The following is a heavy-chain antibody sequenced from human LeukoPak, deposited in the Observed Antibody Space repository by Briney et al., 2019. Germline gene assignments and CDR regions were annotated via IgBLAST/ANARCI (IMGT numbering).Heavy chain of an antibody. Sequence: SETLSLTCTVSGVSITSSSYYWGWIRQPPGKGPEWIGSIHYGANTYRNPSLKSRVTISMDTSKTHFSLSLSSVTAADTAVYYCARQTYSTYKWCDPWGQGTLVSVSS. CDR1: GVSITSSSYY. CDR2: IHYGANT. CDR3: ARQTYSTYKWCDP. D-gene: IGHD6-13*01. J-gene: IGHJ5*02. V-gene: IGHV4-39*01.